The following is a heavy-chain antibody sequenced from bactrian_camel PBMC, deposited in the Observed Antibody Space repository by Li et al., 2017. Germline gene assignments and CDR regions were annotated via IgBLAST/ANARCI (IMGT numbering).Heavy chain of an antibody. CDR3: AEGRGSRGEHCYSLNY. Sequence: DVQLVESGGGSVQAGESLRLSCAASGYSVSTGCMAWFRQKSGKEREGVATFVGFGTAFSADSVKGRFTISQDSARNTVYLQMNNLQPEDTATYYCAEGRGSRGEHCYSLNYWGQGTQVTVS. J-gene: IGHJ4*01. CDR1: GYSVSTGC. D-gene: IGHD6*01. V-gene: IGHV3S67*01. CDR2: FVGFGTA.